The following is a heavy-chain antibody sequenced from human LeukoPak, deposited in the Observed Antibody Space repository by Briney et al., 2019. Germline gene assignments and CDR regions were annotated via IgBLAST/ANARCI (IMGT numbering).Heavy chain of an antibody. CDR1: GFTFSNYD. Sequence: GGSLTLSCAASGFTFSNYDMSWVRHAPGRALVGVSTIGGSGGRTYYAASVKGRFTISRDNSKNTLYLQVNCLRADDTAVYYFAKYNAGPGKWNGFDCGGQGTLVTVSS. CDR2: IGGSGGRT. CDR3: AKYNAGPGKWNGFDC. J-gene: IGHJ4*02. V-gene: IGHV3-23*01. D-gene: IGHD1-1*01.